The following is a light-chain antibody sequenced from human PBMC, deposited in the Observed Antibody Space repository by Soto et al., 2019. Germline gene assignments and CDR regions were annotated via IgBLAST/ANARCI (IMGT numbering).Light chain of an antibody. V-gene: IGLV1-44*01. CDR1: SSNLGDNT. J-gene: IGLJ1*01. CDR3: AAWDATLDRYV. Sequence: QSVLTQPPSASGTPGQRVTISCSTSSSNLGDNTVNWYQHVPGTAPKLLIYSYDQRPSGVPDRFSGSRSGTSASLAISGLQSEDEADYYCAAWDATLDRYVFGTGTKATVL. CDR2: SYD.